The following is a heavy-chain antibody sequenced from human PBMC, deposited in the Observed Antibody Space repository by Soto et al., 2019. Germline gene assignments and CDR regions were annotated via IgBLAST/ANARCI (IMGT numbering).Heavy chain of an antibody. CDR2: ISYDGSNK. CDR3: AKYILVPYIDY. CDR1: GFTFSSYG. V-gene: IGHV3-30*18. J-gene: IGHJ4*02. Sequence: GGSLRLSCAASGFTFSSYGMHWVRQAPGKGLEWVAVISYDGSNKYYADSVKGRFTISRDNSKNTLYLQMNSLRAEDTAVYYCAKYILVPYIDYLGQGT.